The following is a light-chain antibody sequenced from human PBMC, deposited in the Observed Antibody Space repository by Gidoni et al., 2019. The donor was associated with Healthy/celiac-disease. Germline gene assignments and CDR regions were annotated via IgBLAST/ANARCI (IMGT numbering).Light chain of an antibody. Sequence: QSALTQPASVSGSPGQSITISCTGTSSDVGGYNYVSWYQQHPGKAPKLMIYEVSNRPSGVSNRFSGSKSSKTASLTISGLQAEDEADYYCSSYTSSSTLVFGGGTKLTVL. CDR3: SSYTSSSTLV. CDR1: SSDVGGYNY. CDR2: EVS. J-gene: IGLJ2*01. V-gene: IGLV2-14*01.